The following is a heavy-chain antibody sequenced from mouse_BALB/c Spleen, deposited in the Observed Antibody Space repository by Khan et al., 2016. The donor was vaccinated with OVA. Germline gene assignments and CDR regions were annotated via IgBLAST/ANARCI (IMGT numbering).Heavy chain of an antibody. J-gene: IGHJ3*01. CDR2: IIYTGYT. CDR1: GDSITTGY. D-gene: IGHD2-14*01. CDR3: ARSTYRYAFVY. Sequence: EVQLQASGPSLVKPSQTLSLTCSVTGDSITTGYWNWIRKFPGNKLEYMGYIIYTGYTYYNPSLKSRISITRHTSNNQYYLQLNSVTDEDTATYXCARSTYRYAFVYWGQGTLVTVSA. V-gene: IGHV3-8*02.